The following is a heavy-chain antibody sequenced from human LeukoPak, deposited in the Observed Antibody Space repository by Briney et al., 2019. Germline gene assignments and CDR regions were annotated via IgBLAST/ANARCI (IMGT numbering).Heavy chain of an antibody. D-gene: IGHD3-3*01. CDR2: IWFDGSNK. CDR1: GFTFSTYG. CDR3: ARARNNYDESGYSALDH. Sequence: GGSLRLSCAASGFTFSTYGLHWVRQAPGKGLEWVALIWFDGSNKYYADSVKGRFTISRDNSKNTLYLQMDSLRAEDTAMFYCARARNNYDESGYSALDHWGQGTLVTVSS. V-gene: IGHV3-33*01. J-gene: IGHJ4*02.